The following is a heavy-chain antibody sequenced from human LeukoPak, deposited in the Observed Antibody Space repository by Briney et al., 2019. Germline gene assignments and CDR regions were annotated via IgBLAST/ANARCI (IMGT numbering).Heavy chain of an antibody. V-gene: IGHV4-59*01. D-gene: IGHD3-22*01. Sequence: SETLSLTCAVYGGSFSGYYWSWIRQPPGKGLEWIGYIDYSGSTNYNPSLKSRVTISIDTSKNQFSLKLSSVTAADTAVYYCARVKRYHSDSSGYYFFDPWGQGTLVTVSS. CDR3: ARVKRYHSDSSGYYFFDP. CDR1: GGSFSGYY. CDR2: IDYSGST. J-gene: IGHJ5*02.